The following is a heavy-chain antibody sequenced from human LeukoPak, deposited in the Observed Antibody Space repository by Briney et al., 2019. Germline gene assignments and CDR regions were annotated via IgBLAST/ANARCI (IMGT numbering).Heavy chain of an antibody. CDR3: VRDGEGVAISVNYWFDP. Sequence: ASVKVSCRASGFIFTSYDINWVRQATGQGLEWMGWMNPITGNTGYARQFQGRITMTRDTSTSTAYMELTSLRSEDTAVYYWVRDGEGVAISVNYWFDPWGQGTLVTGSS. D-gene: IGHD3-10*01. J-gene: IGHJ5*02. CDR1: GFIFTSYD. CDR2: MNPITGNT. V-gene: IGHV1-8*01.